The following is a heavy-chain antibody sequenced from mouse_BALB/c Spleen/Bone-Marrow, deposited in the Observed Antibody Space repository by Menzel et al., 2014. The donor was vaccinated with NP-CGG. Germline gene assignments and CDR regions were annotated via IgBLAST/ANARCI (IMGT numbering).Heavy chain of an antibody. J-gene: IGHJ2*01. D-gene: IGHD1-1*01. CDR2: IYPGGGDT. V-gene: IGHV1-82*01. CDR3: ARNSYYGSSYNYFDY. CDR1: GYAFSSSW. Sequence: QVQLQQSGPELVKPGASVKISCKASGYAFSSSWMNWVKQRPGQGLEWIGRIYPGGGDTNYNGKFKGKATLTADKSSSTAYMQLSSLTSVDSAVYFCARNSYYGSSYNYFDYWGQGTTLTVSS.